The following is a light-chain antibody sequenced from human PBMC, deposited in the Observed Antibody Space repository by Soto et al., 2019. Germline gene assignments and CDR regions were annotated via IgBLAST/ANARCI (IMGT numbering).Light chain of an antibody. J-gene: IGKJ1*01. CDR3: QQYNSYPWT. V-gene: IGKV1-5*01. Sequence: DIQMPKSPSTLSASLGDRVTITCRASQSISSWLAWYQQTPGKAPKLLIYDASSLESGVPSRFSGSESGTEFTLTINSLQPDDFATYYCQQYNSYPWTFGQGTKVDIK. CDR1: QSISSW. CDR2: DAS.